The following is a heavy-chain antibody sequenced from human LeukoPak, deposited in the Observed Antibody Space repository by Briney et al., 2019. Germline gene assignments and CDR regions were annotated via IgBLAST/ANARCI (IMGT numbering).Heavy chain of an antibody. Sequence: SETLSLTCAVYCVSFSGFYWSWIRQPPGKGLEWIGEINHSGSTNYNPSLKSRVSLYVERFKNQFSLKLSSVTAADTAVYYCARGPYCGGDCYYNWFDPWGQGTLVTVSS. CDR3: ARGPYCGGDCYYNWFDP. V-gene: IGHV4-34*01. CDR1: CVSFSGFY. D-gene: IGHD2-21*02. CDR2: INHSGST. J-gene: IGHJ5*02.